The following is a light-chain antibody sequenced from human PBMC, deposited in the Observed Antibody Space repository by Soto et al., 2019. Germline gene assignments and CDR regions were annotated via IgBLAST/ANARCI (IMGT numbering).Light chain of an antibody. CDR2: GAS. CDR1: QSVSSK. V-gene: IGKV3-15*01. Sequence: EIVMTQSPATLSVSPGERATLSSRASQSVSSKLAWYQHKPGQAPRLLIYGASTRATGIPARFSGSGSGTEFTLTISSLQSEDFALYYCQQYNDWPLTFGQGTKVDI. CDR3: QQYNDWPLT. J-gene: IGKJ1*01.